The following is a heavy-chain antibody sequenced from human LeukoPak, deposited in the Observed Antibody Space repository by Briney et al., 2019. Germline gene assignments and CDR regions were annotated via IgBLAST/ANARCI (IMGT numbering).Heavy chain of an antibody. D-gene: IGHD4-17*01. J-gene: IGHJ4*02. CDR1: GYTFTGYY. V-gene: IGHV1-2*02. CDR2: INPNSGGT. CDR3: ARGIGDYGDSGFDY. Sequence: ASVKVSCKASGYTFTGYYMHWVRQAPGQGLEWMGWINPNSGGTNYAQKFQGRVTMTRDTSISTAYMVLNRLRSDDTAVYYCARGIGDYGDSGFDYWGQGTLVTVS.